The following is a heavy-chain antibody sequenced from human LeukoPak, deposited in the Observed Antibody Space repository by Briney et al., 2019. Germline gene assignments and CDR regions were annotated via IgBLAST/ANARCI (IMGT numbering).Heavy chain of an antibody. CDR1: GVSINTCCYY. J-gene: IGHJ4*02. CDR3: ARGRSYGFDFDS. Sequence: SETLSLTCDVSGVSINTCCYYWTWIRQPPGKRLEWIGYKYYSGSTRYNSSLRSRLTISLDSSKNQFSLRLTSVTAADTAVYYCARGRSYGFDFDSWGPGTLVIVSS. CDR2: KYYSGST. V-gene: IGHV4-61*01. D-gene: IGHD5-18*01.